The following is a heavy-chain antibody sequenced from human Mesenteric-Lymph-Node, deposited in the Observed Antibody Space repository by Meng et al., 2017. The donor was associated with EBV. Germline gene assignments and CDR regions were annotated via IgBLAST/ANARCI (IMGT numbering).Heavy chain of an antibody. CDR3: ATYSDFWSGALGI. CDR1: GFTFSDYY. CDR2: ISSSGSTI. Sequence: QVQLVESGGDGVKLGESLRHSCAASGFTFSDYYMSWIRRAPGRGLEWVSYISSSGSTIYYVDSVRGRFTISRDNAKNTLYLQMNNLRAEDTAVYYCATYSDFWSGALGIWGQVTLVTVSS. V-gene: IGHV3-11*04. D-gene: IGHD3-3*01. J-gene: IGHJ4*02.